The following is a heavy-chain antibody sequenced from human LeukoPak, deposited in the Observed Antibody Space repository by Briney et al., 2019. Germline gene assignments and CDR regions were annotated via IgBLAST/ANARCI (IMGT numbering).Heavy chain of an antibody. Sequence: GGSLRLSCAASGFTVSSDYMNWVRQAPGKGLEWVSVIHSGGTTYYVDSVKGRFTISRDNSKNTLYLQMSSLRPEDTAMYYCARGSRVSTYIFDYWGQGTLVTASS. CDR3: ARGSRVSTYIFDY. J-gene: IGHJ4*02. CDR2: IHSGGTT. D-gene: IGHD3-22*01. V-gene: IGHV3-66*02. CDR1: GFTVSSDY.